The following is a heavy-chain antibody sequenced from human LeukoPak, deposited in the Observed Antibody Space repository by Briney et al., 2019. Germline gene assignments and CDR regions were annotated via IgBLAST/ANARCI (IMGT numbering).Heavy chain of an antibody. CDR2: IYYSGST. CDR1: GYSISSGYY. J-gene: IGHJ5*02. CDR3: ARQKQWLANWFYP. D-gene: IGHD6-19*01. Sequence: PSETLSLTCTVSGYSISSGYYWGWLRQPPGEGLGWIGYIYYSGSTNYNPSLKSRGSISVDTSKNQYSLKLSSVTAAETAAYYCARQKQWLANWFYPWGQGTLVSVSS. V-gene: IGHV4-61*01.